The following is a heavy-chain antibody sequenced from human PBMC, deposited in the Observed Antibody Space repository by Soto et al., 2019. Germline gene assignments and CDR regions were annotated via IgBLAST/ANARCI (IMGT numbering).Heavy chain of an antibody. V-gene: IGHV3-23*01. D-gene: IGHD3-22*01. Sequence: HPGGSLRLSCAASGFTFSSYAMSWVRQAPGKGLEWVSAISGSGGSTYYADSVKGRFTISRDNSKNTLYLQMNSLRAEDTAVYYCAKDHPYYDSSGYYYYFDYWGQGTLVTVSS. CDR3: AKDHPYYDSSGYYYYFDY. J-gene: IGHJ4*02. CDR2: ISGSGGST. CDR1: GFTFSSYA.